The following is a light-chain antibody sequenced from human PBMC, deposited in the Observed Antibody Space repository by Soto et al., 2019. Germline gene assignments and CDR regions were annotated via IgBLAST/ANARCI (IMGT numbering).Light chain of an antibody. CDR2: AAS. J-gene: IGKJ4*01. CDR1: QGISTY. CDR3: QQGNTFPLT. V-gene: IGKV1-9*01. Sequence: IQLTQSPSSLSASLGDRVTITCRAGQGISTYLAWYQQKPRKAPKLLIYAASTLQSGVPSRFSGSGSGTDFTLTISSLQPEDFATYYCQQGNTFPLTFGGGTKVDIK.